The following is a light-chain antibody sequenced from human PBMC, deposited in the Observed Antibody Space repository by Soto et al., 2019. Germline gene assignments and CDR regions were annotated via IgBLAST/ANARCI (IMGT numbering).Light chain of an antibody. CDR1: QSVSNNY. CDR2: GAS. Sequence: EIVLTQSPGTLSLSPGERATLSCRASQSVSNNYLAWYQQKPGQAPRLLIYGASSRATGIPDRFSGSWSGTDFTLTISRLEPEDFAVYYCQQYGSSPVTFGGGTKVEIK. V-gene: IGKV3-20*01. CDR3: QQYGSSPVT. J-gene: IGKJ4*01.